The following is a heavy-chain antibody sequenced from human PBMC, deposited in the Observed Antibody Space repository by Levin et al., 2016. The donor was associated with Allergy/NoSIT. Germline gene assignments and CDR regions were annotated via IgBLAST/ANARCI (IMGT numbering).Heavy chain of an antibody. CDR1: GGTFSSHS. J-gene: IGHJ6*02. CDR3: ARGGAYRCAGTGCHDQASGLDA. V-gene: IGHV1-69*08. Sequence: SVKVSCKASGGTFSSHSVNWVRQAPGQGLEWMGRLVPALGSPAYAQNFQGRVSITADKSRDTVYMEVSSLRPDDTAVYYCARGGAYRCAGTGCHDQASGLDAWGQGTAVTVS. D-gene: IGHD1-1*01. CDR2: LVPALGSP.